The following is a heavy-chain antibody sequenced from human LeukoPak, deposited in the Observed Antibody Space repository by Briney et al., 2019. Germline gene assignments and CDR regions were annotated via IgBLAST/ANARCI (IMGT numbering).Heavy chain of an antibody. CDR2: ISAYNGNT. D-gene: IGHD3-9*01. J-gene: IGHJ4*02. CDR3: AREGYDILTGHNPDGY. Sequence: AASVKVSCKASGYTFTSYGIGWVRQAPGQGLEWMGWISAYNGNTNYAQKFQGRVTITTDESTSTAYMELSSLRSEDTAVYYCAREGYDILTGHNPDGYWGQGTLVTVSS. CDR1: GYTFTSYG. V-gene: IGHV1-18*01.